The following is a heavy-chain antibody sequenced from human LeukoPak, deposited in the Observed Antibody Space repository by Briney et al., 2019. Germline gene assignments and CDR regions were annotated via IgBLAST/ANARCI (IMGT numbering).Heavy chain of an antibody. J-gene: IGHJ4*02. CDR1: GYTLTSNY. CDR3: ARDQEGFDY. CDR2: IYPRDGST. Sequence: ASVNVSCKASGYTLTSNYIHWVRQAPGQGLEWMGMIYPRDGSTSYAQKFQGRVTVTRDTSTSTVHMELSGLRSEDTAVYYCARDQEGFDYWGQGTLVTVSS. V-gene: IGHV1-46*01.